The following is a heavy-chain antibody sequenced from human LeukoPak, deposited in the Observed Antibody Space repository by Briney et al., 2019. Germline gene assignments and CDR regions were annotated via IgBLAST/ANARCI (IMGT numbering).Heavy chain of an antibody. J-gene: IGHJ4*02. V-gene: IGHV3-48*03. CDR3: ARGSYGDYWGYFDY. Sequence: PGGSLRLSCAASGFTFFSYEMNWVRQAPGKGLEWVSYISSSGSTIYYADSVKGRFTISRDNAKNSLYLQMNSLRAEDTAVYYCARGSYGDYWGYFDYWGQGTLVTVSS. D-gene: IGHD4-17*01. CDR2: ISSSGSTI. CDR1: GFTFFSYE.